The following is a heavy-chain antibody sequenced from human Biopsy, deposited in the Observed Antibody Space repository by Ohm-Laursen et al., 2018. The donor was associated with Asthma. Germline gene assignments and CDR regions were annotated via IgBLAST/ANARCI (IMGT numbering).Heavy chain of an antibody. V-gene: IGHV1-18*01. D-gene: IGHD3-10*01. CDR1: GYTFNSAG. CDR2: ISVYNGNT. J-gene: IGHJ6*02. CDR3: ARAVDYSHYYGIDV. Sequence: ASVKVSCKTSGYTFNSAGITWVRQAPGQGLEWMGWISVYNGNTKVAQKLQDRVTTITDTSTSTTYMELRSLRSDDTAVYFCARAVDYSHYYGIDVWGQGTTVTVS.